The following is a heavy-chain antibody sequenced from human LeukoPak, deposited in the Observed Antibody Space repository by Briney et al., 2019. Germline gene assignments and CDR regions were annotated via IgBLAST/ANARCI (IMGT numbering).Heavy chain of an antibody. J-gene: IGHJ4*02. D-gene: IGHD6-19*01. CDR2: ISSSSSYI. V-gene: IGHV3-21*01. CDR1: GFTFSSYS. CDR3: ARDKLAVAGSADY. Sequence: GGSLRLSCAASGFTFSSYSMNWVRQAPGKGLEWVSSISSSSSYIYYADSVKGRFTISRDNAKDSLYLQMNSLRAEDTAVYYCARDKLAVAGSADYWGQGTLVTVSS.